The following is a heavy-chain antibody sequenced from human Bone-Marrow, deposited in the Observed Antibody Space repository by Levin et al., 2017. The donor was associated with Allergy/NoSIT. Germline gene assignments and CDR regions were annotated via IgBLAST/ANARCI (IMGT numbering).Heavy chain of an antibody. Sequence: TSETLSLTCVVSGWSISSGGYSWSWIRQPPGKGLEWIGHIYQSGNTYYNPSLKSRVTVSVDRSKNQFSLRVNSVTAADTAIYYCARGGDGSPFDYWGQGTLVTVSS. V-gene: IGHV4-30-2*01. CDR3: ARGGDGSPFDY. J-gene: IGHJ4*02. CDR1: GWSISSGGYS. D-gene: IGHD5-24*01. CDR2: IYQSGNT.